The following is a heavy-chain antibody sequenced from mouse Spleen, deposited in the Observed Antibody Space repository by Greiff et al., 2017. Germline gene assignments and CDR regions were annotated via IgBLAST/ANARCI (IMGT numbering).Heavy chain of an antibody. J-gene: IGHJ4*01. D-gene: IGHD2-4*01. CDR1: GFPFRSYG. Sequence: EVKLMESGGDLVKPGGSLKLSRAASGFPFRSYGMSWVRPTPDKRLEWVATISSGGSYTYYPDSVKGRFHISRENAKNTLYRQMSSVKSDVTAMYYCARQWGNDYDDALDYWGQGTSVTVSS. CDR2: ISSGGSYT. V-gene: IGHV5-6*01. CDR3: ARQWGNDYDDALDY.